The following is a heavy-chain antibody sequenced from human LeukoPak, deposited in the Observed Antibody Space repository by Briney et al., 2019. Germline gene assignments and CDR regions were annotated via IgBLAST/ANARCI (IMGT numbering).Heavy chain of an antibody. V-gene: IGHV4-39*07. D-gene: IGHD3-10*01. J-gene: IGHJ5*02. CDR2: IFHSGST. Sequence: SETLSLTCTVSGDYISSSSYYWGWIRQPPGKGLEWIGSIFHSGSTYYNPSLKSRVTISVDTSKNQFSLKLSSVTAADTAVYYCARRLMVRGNNWFDPWGQGTLVTVSS. CDR1: GDYISSSSYY. CDR3: ARRLMVRGNNWFDP.